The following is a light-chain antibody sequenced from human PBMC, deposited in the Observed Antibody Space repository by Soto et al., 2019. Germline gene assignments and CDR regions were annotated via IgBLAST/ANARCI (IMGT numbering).Light chain of an antibody. Sequence: EIVLTQSPGTLSLSPGERATLSCRASQSFSSIFLAWYQQKPGQAPRLLIYGASSRATGIPDRFSGSGSGTDFTLTISRLEPEDFAVYYCQQYFTSPSWTVGQGTKVDSK. J-gene: IGKJ1*01. CDR3: QQYFTSPSWT. V-gene: IGKV3-20*01. CDR1: QSFSSIF. CDR2: GAS.